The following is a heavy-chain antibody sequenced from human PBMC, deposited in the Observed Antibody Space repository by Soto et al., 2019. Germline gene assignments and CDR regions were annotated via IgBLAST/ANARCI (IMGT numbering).Heavy chain of an antibody. V-gene: IGHV4-61*01. Sequence: PSETLSLTCTVSGGSISSSSYYWGWIRQPPGKGLEWIGYIYYSGSTNYNPSLKSRVTISVDTSKNQFSLKLSSVTAADTAVYYCARDRSPITIFGVVPHPNWFDPWGQGTLVTVSS. D-gene: IGHD3-3*01. CDR1: GGSISSSSYY. J-gene: IGHJ5*02. CDR2: IYYSGST. CDR3: ARDRSPITIFGVVPHPNWFDP.